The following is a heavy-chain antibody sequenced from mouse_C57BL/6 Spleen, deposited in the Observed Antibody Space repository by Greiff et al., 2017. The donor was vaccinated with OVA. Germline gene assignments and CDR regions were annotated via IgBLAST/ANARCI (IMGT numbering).Heavy chain of an antibody. CDR3: ARSGVGDWYFDV. CDR1: GYTFTSYD. Sequence: QVQLQQSGPELVKPGASVKLSCKASGYTFTSYDINWVKQRPGQGLEWIGCIYPRDGSTKYNEKFKGKATLTVDTSSSTAYMELHSLTSEDSAVYFCARSGVGDWYFDVWGTGTTVTVSS. CDR2: IYPRDGST. D-gene: IGHD1-1*01. V-gene: IGHV1-85*01. J-gene: IGHJ1*03.